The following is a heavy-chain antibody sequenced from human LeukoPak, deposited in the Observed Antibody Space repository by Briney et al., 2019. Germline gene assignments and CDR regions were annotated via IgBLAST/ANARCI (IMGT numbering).Heavy chain of an antibody. CDR1: GFTFSSYG. CDR3: AKDVLHYYDSSGYDS. Sequence: PGGSLRLSCAASGFTFSSYGMHWVRQAPGKGLEWVAVISYDGSNKYYADSVKGRFTISRDNSKNTLYLQMNSLRAEDTAVYYCAKDVLHYYDSSGYDSWGQGTLVTVSS. CDR2: ISYDGSNK. V-gene: IGHV3-30*18. D-gene: IGHD3-22*01. J-gene: IGHJ4*02.